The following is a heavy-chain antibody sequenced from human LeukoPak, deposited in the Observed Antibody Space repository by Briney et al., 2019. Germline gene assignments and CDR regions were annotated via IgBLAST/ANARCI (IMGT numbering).Heavy chain of an antibody. CDR2: ISYDGSNK. V-gene: IGHV3-30*04. CDR3: VTVAHGAPIFGY. CDR1: GFTFSSYA. Sequence: GGSLRLSCAASGFTFSSYAIHWVRQAPGKGLEWVAVISYDGSNKYYADSVKGRFTISRDNSKNTLYLQMNSLRAEDTAVYYCVTVAHGAPIFGYWGQGTLVTVSS. D-gene: IGHD4-23*01. J-gene: IGHJ4*02.